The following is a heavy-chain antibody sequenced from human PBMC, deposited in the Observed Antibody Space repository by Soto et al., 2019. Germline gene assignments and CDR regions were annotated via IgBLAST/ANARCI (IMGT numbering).Heavy chain of an antibody. CDR2: INPSGGST. J-gene: IGHJ4*02. CDR1: GYTFTSYS. Sequence: QVQLVQSGAEVKKPGASVKVSCKASGYTFTSYSMHWVRQAPGQGLEWMGIINPSGGSTSYAQKFQGIVTMTRDTSTSTVYMELSSLRSECTAVYYCARDPGSGWYQFDYWGQGTLFTVSS. V-gene: IGHV1-46*01. CDR3: ARDPGSGWYQFDY. D-gene: IGHD6-19*01.